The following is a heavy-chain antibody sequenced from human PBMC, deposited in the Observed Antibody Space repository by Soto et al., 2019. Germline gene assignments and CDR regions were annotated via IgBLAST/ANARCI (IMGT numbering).Heavy chain of an antibody. J-gene: IGHJ6*03. CDR3: ARAHSYGSGSSQNYYYFIDV. D-gene: IGHD3-10*01. V-gene: IGHV1-69*02. Sequence: ASVKVSCKASGGTCSSYTISWVLQAPGQGLEWMGRIIPILGIANYAQKFQGRVTITADKSTSTAYMELRSLRSDDTAVYYCARAHSYGSGSSQNYYYFIDVSGKGTTVTVSS. CDR1: GGTCSSYT. CDR2: IIPILGIA.